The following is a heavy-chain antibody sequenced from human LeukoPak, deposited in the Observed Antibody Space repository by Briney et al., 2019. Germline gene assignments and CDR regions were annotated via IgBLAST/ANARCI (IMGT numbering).Heavy chain of an antibody. Sequence: SETLSLTCTVSGGSISSSSYYWGWIRQPPGKGLEWIGSIYYSGSTYYNPSLKSRVTISVDTSKNQFSLKLSSVTAADTAVYYCARHVYRITIFGVVTQNWFDPWGQGTLVTVSS. J-gene: IGHJ5*02. CDR1: GGSISSSSYY. D-gene: IGHD3-3*01. CDR2: IYYSGST. V-gene: IGHV4-39*01. CDR3: ARHVYRITIFGVVTQNWFDP.